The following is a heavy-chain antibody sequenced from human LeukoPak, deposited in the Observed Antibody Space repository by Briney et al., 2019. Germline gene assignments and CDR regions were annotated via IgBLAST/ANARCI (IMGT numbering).Heavy chain of an antibody. CDR1: GFTFSTYW. J-gene: IGHJ3*01. V-gene: IGHV3-74*01. Sequence: GGSLRLSGAASGFTFSTYWMHWVRQAPGKGLVWVSRINSDGSTTTYADSMKGRFTISRDNAKNTLYLQMNSLRAEDTAVYYCAVQLTYDGRATWGQGTMVTVSS. CDR2: INSDGSTT. D-gene: IGHD3-22*01. CDR3: AVQLTYDGRAT.